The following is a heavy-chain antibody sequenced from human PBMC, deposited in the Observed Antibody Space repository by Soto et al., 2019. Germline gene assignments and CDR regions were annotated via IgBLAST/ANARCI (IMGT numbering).Heavy chain of an antibody. V-gene: IGHV4-31*03. CDR1: CGSMSRGGYY. CDR2: IYYSGST. J-gene: IGHJ5*02. CDR3: ANTPGAGEWTNNLFDR. Sequence: TLSLTGTVSCGSMSRGGYYWSWIRQHPGKGLEWIGYIYYSGSTYYNPSLKSRVTISVDTSKNQFSLKLSSVTAADTAVYYCANTPGAGEWTNNLFDRWGQGTLVTAPS. D-gene: IGHD3-3*01.